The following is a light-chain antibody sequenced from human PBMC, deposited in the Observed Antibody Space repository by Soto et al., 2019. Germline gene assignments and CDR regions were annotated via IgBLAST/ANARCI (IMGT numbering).Light chain of an antibody. Sequence: QSALTQPPSASGSPGQSVTISCTGTSSDVGGYNYVSWYQQHPGKAPKLMIYGVSKRPSGVSDRFSGSKSGNTASLTVSGLQDEEEADYYCGSYSASNNLVFGGGTKLTVL. CDR3: GSYSASNNLV. CDR1: SSDVGGYNY. J-gene: IGLJ3*02. V-gene: IGLV2-8*01. CDR2: GVS.